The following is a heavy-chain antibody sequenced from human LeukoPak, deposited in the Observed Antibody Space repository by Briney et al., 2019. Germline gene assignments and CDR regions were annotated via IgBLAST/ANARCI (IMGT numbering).Heavy chain of an antibody. CDR3: ARGGYDTSAEAFDI. CDR2: SSAFNGNT. CDR1: GYTFITYG. J-gene: IGHJ3*02. Sequence: GASVKVSCKASGYTFITYGITWGRQAPGQGREWRGWSSAFNGNTNYSQKLQDRVTMTTDTSTSTAYMELRRLRSDDTALYYCARGGYDTSAEAFDIWGQGTMVTVSS. V-gene: IGHV1-18*01. D-gene: IGHD3-22*01.